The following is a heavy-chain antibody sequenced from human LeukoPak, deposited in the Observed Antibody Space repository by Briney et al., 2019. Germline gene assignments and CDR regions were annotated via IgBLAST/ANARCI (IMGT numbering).Heavy chain of an antibody. V-gene: IGHV4-34*01. CDR3: ARGWAAPYSPLGY. Sequence: SETLSLTCAVYGGSFSGYYWSWIRQPPGKGLEWIGEINHSGSTNYNPSLKSRVTISVDTSKNQFSLKLSSVTAADTAVYYCARGWAAPYSPLGYWGQGTLVTVSS. CDR2: INHSGST. J-gene: IGHJ4*02. D-gene: IGHD4-11*01. CDR1: GGSFSGYY.